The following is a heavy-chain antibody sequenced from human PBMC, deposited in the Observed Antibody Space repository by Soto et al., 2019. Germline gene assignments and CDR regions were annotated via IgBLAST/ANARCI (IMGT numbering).Heavy chain of an antibody. CDR3: AKWEYYYNSNGNPTQSYFDS. D-gene: IGHD3-22*01. CDR1: GDTFSNYA. CDR2: IIPLFDIT. V-gene: IGHV1-69*01. J-gene: IGHJ4*02. Sequence: QVQLVQSGGEVKKPGSSVKVSCKASGDTFSNYAISWVRQAPGQGLEWMGGIIPLFDITNYAQSFQGRVTITADASTSTAYMEMSSLRSEDTAVYYCAKWEYYYNSNGNPTQSYFDSWGQGTLVIVSS.